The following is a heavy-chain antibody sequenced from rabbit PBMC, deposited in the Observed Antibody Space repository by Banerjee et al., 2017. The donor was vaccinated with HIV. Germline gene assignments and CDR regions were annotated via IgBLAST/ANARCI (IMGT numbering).Heavy chain of an antibody. D-gene: IGHD1-1*01. J-gene: IGHJ4*01. V-gene: IGHV1S40*01. CDR3: ARGYANGSGPPYYFNL. CDR1: GFSFNSFS. CDR2: IGSDSGATT. Sequence: QSLEESGGDLVKPGASLTLTCSGSGFSFNSFSVGWVRQAPGKGLEWITYIGSDSGATTYYASWVNGRFTASKTSSTTVTLQMTSLTAADTATYFCARGYANGSGPPYYFNLWGPGTLVTVS.